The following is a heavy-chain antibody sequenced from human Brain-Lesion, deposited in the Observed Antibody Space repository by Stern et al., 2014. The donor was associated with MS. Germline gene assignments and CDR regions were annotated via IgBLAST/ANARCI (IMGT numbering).Heavy chain of an antibody. CDR1: GFTFRNYW. V-gene: IGHV3-74*02. Sequence: EVQLVESGGGLVQPGGSVRLSCAASGFTFRNYWMHWVRQAPWKGLVWVSRVNNDGRRTSYADSVKGRFTMSRDNAKNTLYLQMNSLRVEDTAIYYCARGERWFDSWGQGTLVTVSS. CDR2: VNNDGRRT. CDR3: ARGERWFDS. D-gene: IGHD3-10*01. J-gene: IGHJ5*01.